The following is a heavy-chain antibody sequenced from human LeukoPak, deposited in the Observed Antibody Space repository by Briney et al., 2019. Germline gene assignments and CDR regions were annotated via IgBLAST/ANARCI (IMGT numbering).Heavy chain of an antibody. CDR2: IYTSGST. CDR3: ARGWIANRLYFDY. J-gene: IGHJ4*02. Sequence: SQTLSLTCTVSGGSISSGSYYWSWIRQPAGQGLEWIGRIYTSGSTNYNPSLKSRVTISVDTSKNQFPLKLSSVTAADTAVYYCARGWIANRLYFDYWGQGTLVTVSS. V-gene: IGHV4-61*02. D-gene: IGHD2-21*01. CDR1: GGSISSGSYY.